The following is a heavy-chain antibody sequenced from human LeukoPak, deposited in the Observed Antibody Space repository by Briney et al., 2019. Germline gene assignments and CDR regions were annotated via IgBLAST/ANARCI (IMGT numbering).Heavy chain of an antibody. CDR3: ARDGGHPAQYYYYYYMDV. CDR2: IIPIFGTA. D-gene: IGHD3-16*01. V-gene: IGHV1-69*05. J-gene: IGHJ6*03. Sequence: GSSVKVSCKASGGTFSSYAISWVRQAPGQGLEWMGGIIPIFGTANYAQKFQGRVTITTDESTSTAYMELSSLRSEDTAVYYCARDGGHPAQYYYYYYMDVWGKGTTVTVSS. CDR1: GGTFSSYA.